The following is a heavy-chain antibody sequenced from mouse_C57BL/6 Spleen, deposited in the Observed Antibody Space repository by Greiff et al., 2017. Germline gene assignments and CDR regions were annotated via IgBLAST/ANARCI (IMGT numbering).Heavy chain of an antibody. CDR2: IDPETGGT. J-gene: IGHJ4*01. Sequence: VQLQQSGAELVRPGASVTLSCKASGYTFTDYEMHWVKQTPVQGLEWIGAIDPETGGTDYNQKFKGKAILTADKSSSTAYMQLLSLTSEDSAVYYCTVYYGNSGAMDYWGQGTSVTVSS. V-gene: IGHV1-15*01. D-gene: IGHD2-1*01. CDR1: GYTFTDYE. CDR3: TVYYGNSGAMDY.